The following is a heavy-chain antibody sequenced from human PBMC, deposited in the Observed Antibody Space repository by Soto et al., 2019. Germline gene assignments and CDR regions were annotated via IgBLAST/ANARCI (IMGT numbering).Heavy chain of an antibody. Sequence: QVQLVQSGAEVKKPGSSVKVSCKASGGTFSSYSINWVRQAPGQGLEWMGETIPIFGTANYAQKFQGRVTITADESTGTAYMELSSLRSEDTAVYYCARYGGGHSGGIDYWGQGTLVTVSS. D-gene: IGHD1-26*01. CDR1: GGTFSSYS. CDR2: TIPIFGTA. V-gene: IGHV1-69*01. CDR3: ARYGGGHSGGIDY. J-gene: IGHJ4*02.